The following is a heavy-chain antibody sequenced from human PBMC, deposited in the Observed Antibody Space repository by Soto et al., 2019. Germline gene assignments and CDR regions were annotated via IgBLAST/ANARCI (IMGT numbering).Heavy chain of an antibody. Sequence: GASVKVSCKASGYTFTSYDINWVRQTAGQGLEWMGWMSPKTANTGYAQKFQGRVTMTRSTSIRTADMELSSLTSDDTAVYYCTGAPSHRAFDSWGQGTQVTVSS. D-gene: IGHD3-10*01. CDR1: GYTFTSYD. CDR3: TGAPSHRAFDS. V-gene: IGHV1-8*02. CDR2: MSPKTANT. J-gene: IGHJ5*01.